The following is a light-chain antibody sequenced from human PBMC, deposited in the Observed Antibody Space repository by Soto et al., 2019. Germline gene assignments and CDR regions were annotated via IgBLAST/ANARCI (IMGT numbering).Light chain of an antibody. Sequence: EIVMTQSPATLPVSPGERATLSCRASQSVSSNLAWYQQKPGQAPRLLIYGASTRATGIPARFSGSGSGTDFTLPISSLQSEDFAVYYCQQYNNWPPYPFGQGTKLEIK. CDR2: GAS. V-gene: IGKV3-15*01. CDR1: QSVSSN. CDR3: QQYNNWPPYP. J-gene: IGKJ2*01.